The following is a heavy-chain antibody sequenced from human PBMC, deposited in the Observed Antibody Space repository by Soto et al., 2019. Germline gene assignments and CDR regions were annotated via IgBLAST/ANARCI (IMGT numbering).Heavy chain of an antibody. J-gene: IGHJ5*02. D-gene: IGHD2-8*01. CDR2: ISIGSTTI. V-gene: IGHV3-48*02. CDR3: ARDNGMAGSFDP. CDR1: GFTFSTYS. Sequence: GGSLRLSCAASGFTFSTYSMNWARQAPGKGLEWIAYISIGSTTIFHADSVKGRFTISRDNAKSSLYLQMNSLRDEDTAVYYCARDNGMAGSFDPWGQGTLVTVSS.